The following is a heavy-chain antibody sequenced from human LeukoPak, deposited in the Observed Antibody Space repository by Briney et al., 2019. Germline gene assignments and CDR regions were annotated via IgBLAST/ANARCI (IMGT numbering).Heavy chain of an antibody. Sequence: PGGSLRLSCAASGFTFSGSAMHWVRQASGKGLEWVGRIRSKANSYATAYAASVKGRFTISRDDSKNTAYLQMNSLKTEDTAVYYCTLIRLGELSSRDYWGQGTLVTVSS. CDR3: TLIRLGELSSRDY. J-gene: IGHJ4*02. CDR2: IRSKANSYAT. D-gene: IGHD3-16*02. CDR1: GFTFSGSA. V-gene: IGHV3-73*01.